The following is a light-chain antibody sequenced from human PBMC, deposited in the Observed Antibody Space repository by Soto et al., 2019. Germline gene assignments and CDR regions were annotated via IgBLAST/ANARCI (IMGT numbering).Light chain of an antibody. V-gene: IGLV2-11*01. J-gene: IGLJ1*01. CDR2: DVT. CDR1: SSDVGCYNY. CDR3: CSYAGRYSQV. Sequence: QSALTQPRSVSGSPGQSVAISCTGTSSDVGCYNYVSWYQQHPGKSPKLIIFDVTKRPSGVPDRFSGSSSGNTASLTISGLQADDEADYFCCSYAGRYSQVYGTGTNVTVL.